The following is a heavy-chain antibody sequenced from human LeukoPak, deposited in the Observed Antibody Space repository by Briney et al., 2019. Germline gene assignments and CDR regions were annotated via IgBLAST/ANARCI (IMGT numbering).Heavy chain of an antibody. CDR1: GGTFSSYA. J-gene: IGHJ4*02. D-gene: IGHD2-21*02. Sequence: SVKVSFKASGGTFSSYAISWVRQAPGQGLEWMGGIIPIFGTANYAQKFQGRVTITADESTSTAYMELSSLRSEDTAVYYCAMPLPARTVTASPTSFDYWGQGTLVTVSS. CDR2: IIPIFGTA. V-gene: IGHV1-69*13. CDR3: AMPLPARTVTASPTSFDY.